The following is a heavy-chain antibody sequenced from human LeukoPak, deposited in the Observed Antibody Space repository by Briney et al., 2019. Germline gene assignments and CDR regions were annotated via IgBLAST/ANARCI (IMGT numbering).Heavy chain of an antibody. D-gene: IGHD5-24*01. CDR3: ARERWLQSRRSYYYGMDV. V-gene: IGHV1-69*04. CDR2: IIPILGIA. CDR1: GGTFSSYA. J-gene: IGHJ6*02. Sequence: SVKVSCKASGGTFSSYAISWVRRDPGQGLEWMGRIIPILGIANYAQKFQGRVTITADKSTSTAYMELSSLRSEDTAVYYCARERWLQSRRSYYYGMDVWGQGTTVTVSS.